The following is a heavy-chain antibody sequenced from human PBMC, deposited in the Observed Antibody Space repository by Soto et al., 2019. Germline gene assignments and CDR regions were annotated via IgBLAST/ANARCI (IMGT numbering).Heavy chain of an antibody. Sequence: SETLSLPCTVSGGSISSSSYYWGWIRQPPGKGLEWIGSIYYSGSTYYNPSLKSRVTISVDTSKNQFSLKLSSVTAADTAVYYCARLQGPLTYYDFWSGYFSWDWGQGTLVTVSS. V-gene: IGHV4-39*01. CDR1: GGSISSSSYY. J-gene: IGHJ4*02. D-gene: IGHD3-3*01. CDR2: IYYSGST. CDR3: ARLQGPLTYYDFWSGYFSWD.